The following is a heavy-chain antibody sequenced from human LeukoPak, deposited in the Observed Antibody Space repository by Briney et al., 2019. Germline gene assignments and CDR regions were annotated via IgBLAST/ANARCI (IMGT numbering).Heavy chain of an antibody. CDR1: GFTFSSYA. CDR3: ARNKGSCPDY. J-gene: IGHJ4*02. V-gene: IGHV3-30-3*01. Sequence: GGSLRLSCAASGFTFSSYAMHWVRQAPGKGLEWVAVISYDGSNKYYADSVKGRFTISRDNSKNTLYLQVNSLRAEDTAVYYCARNKGSCPDYWGQGTLVTVSS. D-gene: IGHD2-15*01. CDR2: ISYDGSNK.